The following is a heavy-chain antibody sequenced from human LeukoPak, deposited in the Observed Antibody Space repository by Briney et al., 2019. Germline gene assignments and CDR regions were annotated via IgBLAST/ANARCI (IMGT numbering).Heavy chain of an antibody. Sequence: ASVKVSCKASGYTFTSYYMHWVRQAPGQGLEWMGWINPNSGGTNYAQKFQGRVTMTRDTSISTAYMELSRLRSDDTAVYYCTTQSVYYDFHYWGQGTLVTVSS. V-gene: IGHV1-2*02. CDR3: TTQSVYYDFHY. CDR1: GYTFTSYY. J-gene: IGHJ4*02. CDR2: INPNSGGT. D-gene: IGHD3-3*01.